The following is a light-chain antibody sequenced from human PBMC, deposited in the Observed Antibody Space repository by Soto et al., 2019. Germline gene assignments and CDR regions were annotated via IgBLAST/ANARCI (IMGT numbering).Light chain of an antibody. CDR2: GAS. V-gene: IGKV3-20*01. J-gene: IGKJ1*01. CDR1: QSVSSNY. Sequence: EIVLTQSPVTLSLSPGERATLSCRASQSVSSNYLAWYQQKPGQAPRLLIYGASRRATVIPDRFSGSGSGTDFTLTISRLEPEDFAVYYCQHYGTSPRWTFGQGTEVEIK. CDR3: QHYGTSPRWT.